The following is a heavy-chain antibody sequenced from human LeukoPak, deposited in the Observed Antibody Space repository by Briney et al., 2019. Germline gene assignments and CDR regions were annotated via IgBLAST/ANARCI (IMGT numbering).Heavy chain of an antibody. V-gene: IGHV3-33*01. D-gene: IGHD1-1*01. J-gene: IGHJ3*01. Sequence: GGSLRLSCGASGFNVSTYGMHWVRQAPGKGLEWVAHIWHDGSKKYYADSVKGRFSISRDDSTNTQYLQMNSLRAEDTAVYYCARDIRARPLKGDAFDFWGQGTRVAVSS. CDR3: ARDIRARPLKGDAFDF. CDR1: GFNVSTYG. CDR2: IWHDGSKK.